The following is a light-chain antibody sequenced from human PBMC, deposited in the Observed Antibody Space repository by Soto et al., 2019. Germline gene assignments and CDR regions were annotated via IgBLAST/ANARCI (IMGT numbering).Light chain of an antibody. J-gene: IGKJ3*01. Sequence: EIVLTQSPATLSVSAGGTVTLSCRASQSIRTNVAWYQQIPGQAPRLLVYGASTRATGVPARFSGSGSGIEFTLTSSSRQSEDSAFYYCQQYFNWRLTCTFGPGTKVQIK. CDR2: GAS. CDR1: QSIRTN. V-gene: IGKV3-15*01. CDR3: QQYFNWRLTCT.